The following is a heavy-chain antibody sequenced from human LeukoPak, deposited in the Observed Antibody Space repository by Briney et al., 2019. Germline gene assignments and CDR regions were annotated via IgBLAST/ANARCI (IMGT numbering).Heavy chain of an antibody. CDR2: IWYDGTNK. V-gene: IGHV3-33*06. CDR3: AKPPSGNSFGFHYSHYLYMDV. CDR1: GFTFSNYG. J-gene: IGHJ6*03. D-gene: IGHD5-18*01. Sequence: GGSLRPSCAASGFTFSNYGIHWVRQAPGKGLEWVSVIWYDGTNKYYADSVKGRFTISRDNSKNTIYLQMNSLRGEDTAVYYCAKPPSGNSFGFHYSHYLYMDVWGKGITVTVSS.